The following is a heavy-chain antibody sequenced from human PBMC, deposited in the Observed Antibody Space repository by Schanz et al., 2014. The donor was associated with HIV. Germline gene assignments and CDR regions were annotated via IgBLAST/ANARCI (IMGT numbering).Heavy chain of an antibody. Sequence: QVQLVQSGAEVKKXGSSVKVSCKXXXGTFXXXXXXWVRXAXGQGXAWMGGIVPIFGTTNYAQSFQGRVSIPADESTSTAYLQLSGLRSDDTAVYFCTRGYCGADCPRFYYYGTDVWGQGTTVTVSS. CDR3: TRGYCGADCPRFYYYGTDV. J-gene: IGHJ6*02. V-gene: IGHV1-69*01. D-gene: IGHD2-21*02. CDR1: XGTFXXXX. CDR2: IVPIFGTT.